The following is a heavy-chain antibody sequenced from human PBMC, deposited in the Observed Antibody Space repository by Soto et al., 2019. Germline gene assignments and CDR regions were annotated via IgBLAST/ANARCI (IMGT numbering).Heavy chain of an antibody. J-gene: IGHJ6*02. CDR2: IIPIFGTA. CDR1: GGTFSSYA. CDR3: ARIYYYGSGSSLNYYYGMDV. D-gene: IGHD3-10*01. V-gene: IGHV1-69*13. Sequence: EASVKVSCKASGGTFSSYAISWVRQAPGQGLEWMGGIIPIFGTANYAQKFQGRVTITADESTSTAYMELSSLRSEDTAVYYCARIYYYGSGSSLNYYYGMDVWGQGTTVTVSS.